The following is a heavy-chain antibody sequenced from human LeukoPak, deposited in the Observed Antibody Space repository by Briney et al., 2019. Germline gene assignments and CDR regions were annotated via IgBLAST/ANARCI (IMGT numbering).Heavy chain of an antibody. CDR1: GYTFTSYV. Sequence: ASVKVSCKASGYTFTSYVISWVRQAPGQGLEWMGWISAYNGNTNYAQKLQGRVTMTTDTSTSTAYMELRSLRSDDTAVYYCARDNDFWSGYSLDYGMDVWGQGTTVTVSS. CDR3: ARDNDFWSGYSLDYGMDV. V-gene: IGHV1-18*01. CDR2: ISAYNGNT. D-gene: IGHD3-3*01. J-gene: IGHJ6*02.